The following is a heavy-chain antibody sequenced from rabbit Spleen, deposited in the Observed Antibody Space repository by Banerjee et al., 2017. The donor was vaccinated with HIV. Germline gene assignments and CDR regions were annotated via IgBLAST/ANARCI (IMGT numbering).Heavy chain of an antibody. CDR3: ARNYVGGDYTWDL. J-gene: IGHJ3*01. CDR2: IDTNDGDT. Sequence: QSLEESGGDLVKPGASLTLTCTASGFSFSSNWICWVRQAPGKGLEWIACIDTNDGDTDYANWPKGRFTISKTSSTTVTLQMTSLTAADTATYFCARNYVGGDYTWDLWGQGTLVTVS. D-gene: IGHD1-1*01. CDR1: GFSFSSNW. V-gene: IGHV1S40*01.